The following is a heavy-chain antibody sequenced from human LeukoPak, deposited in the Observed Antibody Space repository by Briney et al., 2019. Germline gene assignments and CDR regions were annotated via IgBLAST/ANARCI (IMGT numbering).Heavy chain of an antibody. CDR3: ATPYYDFWSGYSGAFDI. D-gene: IGHD3-3*01. V-gene: IGHV1-24*01. Sequence: ASVKVSCKVSGYTLTELSMHWVRQAPGKGLEWMGGFDPEDGETIYAQKFQGRVTMTEDTSTDTAYMELSSLRSEDTAVYYCATPYYDFWSGYSGAFDIWGQGSMVTVSS. CDR2: FDPEDGET. J-gene: IGHJ3*02. CDR1: GYTLTELS.